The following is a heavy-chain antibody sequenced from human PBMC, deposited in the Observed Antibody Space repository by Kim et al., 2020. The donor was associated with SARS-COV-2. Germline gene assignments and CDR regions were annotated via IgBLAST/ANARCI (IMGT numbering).Heavy chain of an antibody. Sequence: ESVKCRVTISRDDSRNTVYLQMNSLRVEDTAVYFCAKEDKNGHVTNAAFDYWGQGTLVTVSS. D-gene: IGHD2-8*01. CDR3: AKEDKNGHVTNAAFDY. J-gene: IGHJ4*02. V-gene: IGHV3-23*03.